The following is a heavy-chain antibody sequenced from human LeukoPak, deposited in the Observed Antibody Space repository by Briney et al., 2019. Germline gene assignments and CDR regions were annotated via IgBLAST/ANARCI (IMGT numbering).Heavy chain of an antibody. CDR3: TRHSPSYYYDSSGYYRIAEYFQH. D-gene: IGHD3-22*01. V-gene: IGHV3-73*01. CDR1: GFTFSGSA. J-gene: IGHJ1*01. Sequence: PGGSLRLSCAASGFTFSGSAMHWVRQASGKGLEWVGRIRSKANSYATAYAASGKGRFTISREDSKNTAYLQMNSLKTEDTAVYYCTRHSPSYYYDSSGYYRIAEYFQHWGQGTLVTVSS. CDR2: IRSKANSYAT.